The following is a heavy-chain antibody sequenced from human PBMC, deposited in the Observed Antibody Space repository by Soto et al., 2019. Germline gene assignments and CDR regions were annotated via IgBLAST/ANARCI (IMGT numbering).Heavy chain of an antibody. CDR2: ISSSSSNI. V-gene: IGHV3-21*04. Sequence: GGSLRLSCAASGFTFSSYSMNWVRQAPGKGLEWVSSISSSSSNIYYADSVKGRFTISRDNSKNTLYLQMNSLRAEDTAVYYCASEGVGPDAFDIWGQGTMVTVSS. J-gene: IGHJ3*02. CDR1: GFTFSSYS. CDR3: ASEGVGPDAFDI. D-gene: IGHD1-26*01.